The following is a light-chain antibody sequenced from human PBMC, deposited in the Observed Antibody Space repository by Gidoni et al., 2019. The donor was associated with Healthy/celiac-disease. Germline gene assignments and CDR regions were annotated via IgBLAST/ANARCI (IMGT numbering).Light chain of an antibody. CDR2: DAS. CDR3: QQRSNWVT. CDR1: QSVSSY. Sequence: EIVLTQPPATLSLSPGERATLSCRASQSVSSYLAWYQQKPGQAPRLLIYDASNRATGIPARFSGSGSGTDFTLTISSLEPEDFAVYYCQQRSNWVTFXGXTKVEIK. V-gene: IGKV3-11*01. J-gene: IGKJ4*01.